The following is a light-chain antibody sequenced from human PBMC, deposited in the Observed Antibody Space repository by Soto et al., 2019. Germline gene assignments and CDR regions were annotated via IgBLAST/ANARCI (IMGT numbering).Light chain of an antibody. Sequence: DIQMTQSPSSLSASVGDRVTITCRASHSISTFLNWYQHTPGKAPKLLIYSASTLQSGVPPRFSGSGSGTDFTLTLSSLQPEDFATYYCQQSDNTLTFGGGTKVDIK. CDR1: HSISTF. CDR3: QQSDNTLT. CDR2: SAS. V-gene: IGKV1-39*01. J-gene: IGKJ4*01.